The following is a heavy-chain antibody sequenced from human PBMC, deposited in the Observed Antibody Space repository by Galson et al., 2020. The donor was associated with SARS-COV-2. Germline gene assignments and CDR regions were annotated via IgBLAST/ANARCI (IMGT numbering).Heavy chain of an antibody. CDR3: ARDPAPLYGDNYYYGMDV. J-gene: IGHJ6*02. CDR1: DVSMTSHY. D-gene: IGHD4-17*01. CDR2: ISYSGST. V-gene: IGHV4-59*11. Sequence: ETSETLSLTCSVSDVSMTSHYWSWIRQPPGKGLEWIGYISYSGSTNYNPSLRSRVTILVDLSKNQFSLKLSSVTAADTAVYYCARDPAPLYGDNYYYGMDVWGRGTTVTVSS.